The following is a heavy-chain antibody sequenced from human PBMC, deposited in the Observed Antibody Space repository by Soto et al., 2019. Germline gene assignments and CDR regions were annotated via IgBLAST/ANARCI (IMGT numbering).Heavy chain of an antibody. CDR2: IIPIFGTA. CDR1: GGTFCRHA. CDR3: ARGWGYDSNDYYYAY. J-gene: IGHJ4*01. D-gene: IGHD3-22*01. V-gene: IGHV1-69*01. Sequence: QVQLVQSGAEVRKPGSSVKVSCKASGGTFCRHAISWVRQAPGQGLEWMGGIIPIFGTANHAQKFQGRVTIIADEFPRTVYIHLRSLRYEDTAMYYCARGWGYDSNDYYYAYWGQGTLVIVSS.